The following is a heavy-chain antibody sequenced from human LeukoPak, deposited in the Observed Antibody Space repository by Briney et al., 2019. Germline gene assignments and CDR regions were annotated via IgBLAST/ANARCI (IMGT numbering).Heavy chain of an antibody. CDR2: IIPLFGIV. V-gene: IGHV1-69*02. CDR1: GGTFSSHT. D-gene: IGHD5-18*01. CDR3: ARIPRGDVDTAMVMYYHYGMDV. J-gene: IGHJ6*02. Sequence: GSSVKVSCKASGGTFSSHTISWVRQAPEQGLEWMGRIIPLFGIVNYAEKFQDRVTITADKSTSTAYMEVSSLRSEDTAVYYCARIPRGDVDTAMVMYYHYGMDVWGQGTTVTVSS.